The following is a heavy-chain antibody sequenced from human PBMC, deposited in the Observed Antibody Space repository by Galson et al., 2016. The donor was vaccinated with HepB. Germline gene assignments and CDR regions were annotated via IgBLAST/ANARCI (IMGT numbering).Heavy chain of an antibody. D-gene: IGHD1-7*01. Sequence: TLSLTCTVSGGSISGYYCAWIRQPPGKGLEWIGYIYYSGSTNYNPSLKSRVTISADTSKNQFSLNLSSVTAAGTAVYYCAAGYNWDFWGPGTLVSVS. CDR1: GGSISGYY. V-gene: IGHV4-59*13. CDR2: IYYSGST. J-gene: IGHJ1*01. CDR3: AAGYNWDF.